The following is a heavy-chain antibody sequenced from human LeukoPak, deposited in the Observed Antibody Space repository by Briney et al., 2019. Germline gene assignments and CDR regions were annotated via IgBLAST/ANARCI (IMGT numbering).Heavy chain of an antibody. J-gene: IGHJ3*02. Sequence: PGGSLRLSCAASGFTFGNYWMNWVRQAPGKGLEWVASMNQDGSKKYHVDSVKGRFTISRDNAKYSLHLQMSSLRAEDTAVYYCARDSGYSKFDIWGQGTMVIVSS. CDR1: GFTFGNYW. CDR3: ARDSGYSKFDI. D-gene: IGHD6-13*01. CDR2: MNQDGSKK. V-gene: IGHV3-7*01.